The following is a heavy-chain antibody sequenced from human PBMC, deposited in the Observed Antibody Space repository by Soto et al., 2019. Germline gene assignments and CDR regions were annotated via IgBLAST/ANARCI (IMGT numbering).Heavy chain of an antibody. CDR1: GYTFSDYG. V-gene: IGHV1-18*01. CDR2: ISVYSGNK. Sequence: QVQLVQSGSEVKKPGASVKVSCKASGYTFSDYGISWVRQAPGQGLEWMGWISVYSGNKRYAQSLHGRVIMTTDRSTSTAYMELRRLRSDDTAVYYCARDSTGHDYYPGAWFAPWGQGTLVTVSS. CDR3: ARDSTGHDYYPGAWFAP. J-gene: IGHJ5*02. D-gene: IGHD2-21*02.